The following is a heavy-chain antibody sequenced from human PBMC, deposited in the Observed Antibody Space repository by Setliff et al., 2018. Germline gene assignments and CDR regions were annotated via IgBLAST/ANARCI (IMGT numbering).Heavy chain of an antibody. CDR2: VDHSGNT. J-gene: IGHJ4*02. D-gene: IGHD3-22*01. V-gene: IGHV4-39*01. CDR3: ARRDSTGFYGYSFDF. Sequence: SETLSLTCTVSGDSISRSTYCWGWIRQSPGKGLDWIGTVDHSGNTFYNPSLKSRVTISVDTSKNQFSLKLTSVSAADTAVYYCARRDSTGFYGYSFDFWGQGTLVTVSS. CDR1: GDSISRSTYC.